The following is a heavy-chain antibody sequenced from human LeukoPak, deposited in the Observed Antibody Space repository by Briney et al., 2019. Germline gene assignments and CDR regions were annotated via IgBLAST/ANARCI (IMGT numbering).Heavy chain of an antibody. CDR2: ISWNSGSI. CDR3: ARGGSYLSAFDI. V-gene: IGHV3-9*01. D-gene: IGHD1-26*01. Sequence: GGSLRLSCAASGFTFDDYAMNWVRQAPGKGLEWVSGISWNSGSIGYADSVKGRFTISRDNAKNSLYLQMNSLRAEDTAVYYCARGGSYLSAFDIWGQGTMVTVSS. J-gene: IGHJ3*02. CDR1: GFTFDDYA.